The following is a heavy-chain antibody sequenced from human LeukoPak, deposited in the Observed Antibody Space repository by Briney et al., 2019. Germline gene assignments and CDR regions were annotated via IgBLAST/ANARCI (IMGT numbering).Heavy chain of an antibody. CDR3: TRVSITMVRGVNYYYGMDV. V-gene: IGHV3-49*04. J-gene: IGHJ6*02. CDR2: IRAKPYGGTT. CDR1: GFTFSNYA. Sequence: GGSLRLSCTASGFTFSNYAMSWVRQAPGKGLEWVGFIRAKPYGGTTEYAASVKGRFAISRDDSKSIAYLQMNSLKTEDTAVYYCTRVSITMVRGVNYYYGMDVWGQGTTVTVSS. D-gene: IGHD3-10*01.